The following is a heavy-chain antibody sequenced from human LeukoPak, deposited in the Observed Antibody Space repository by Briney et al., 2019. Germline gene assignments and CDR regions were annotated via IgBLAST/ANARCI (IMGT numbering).Heavy chain of an antibody. CDR3: ARGDRWDYFDY. CDR2: IIPIFGTA. V-gene: IGHV1-69*13. Sequence: GASVKVSCKASGGTLSSYAISWVRQAPGQGLEWMGGIIPIFGTANYAQKFQGRVTITADESTSTAYMELSSLRSEDTAVYYCARGDRWDYFDYWGQGTLVTVSS. CDR1: GGTLSSYA. D-gene: IGHD4-23*01. J-gene: IGHJ4*02.